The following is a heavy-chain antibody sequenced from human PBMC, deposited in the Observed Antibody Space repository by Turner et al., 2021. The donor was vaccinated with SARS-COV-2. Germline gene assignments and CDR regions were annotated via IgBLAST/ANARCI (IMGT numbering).Heavy chain of an antibody. CDR2: IYSGGST. CDR3: ARGYSSGWYQSGAFDI. V-gene: IGHV3-53*01. D-gene: IGHD6-19*01. Sequence: EVQMVESGGGLIQPGGSLGPPCAASGFTVSSNYMSWVRQAPGKVLEWVSVIYSGGSTYYADSVMGRFTISRDNSKYTLYLQMNSLRAEDTAVYYCARGYSSGWYQSGAFDIWGQGTMVTVSS. CDR1: GFTVSSNY. J-gene: IGHJ3*02.